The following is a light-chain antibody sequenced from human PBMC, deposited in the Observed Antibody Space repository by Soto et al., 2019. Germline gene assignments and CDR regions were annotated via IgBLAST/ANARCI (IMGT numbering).Light chain of an antibody. CDR3: QQRSNRPPGIT. CDR1: QGLNRN. Sequence: ETVLTQSPATLSVSPGETATLSCTTSQGLNRNLAWYQQIPGQAPRLLIYDASTRATGIPARFSGSGSGTDFTLTISSLEPEDFAVYYCQQRSNRPPGITFGQGTRLENK. V-gene: IGKV3-11*01. J-gene: IGKJ5*01. CDR2: DAS.